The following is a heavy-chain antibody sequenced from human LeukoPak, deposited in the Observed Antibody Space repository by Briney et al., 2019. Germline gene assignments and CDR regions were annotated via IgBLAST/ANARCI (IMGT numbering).Heavy chain of an antibody. D-gene: IGHD2-2*01. J-gene: IGHJ6*03. Sequence: ASMKVSCKASGGTFSSYAISWVRQAPGQGLEWMGGIIPIFGTANYAQKFQGRVTITADESTSTAYMELSSLRSEDTAVYYCAREVQVVPAATHYYYYYMDAWGKGTTATVSS. CDR2: IIPIFGTA. V-gene: IGHV1-69*01. CDR1: GGTFSSYA. CDR3: AREVQVVPAATHYYYYYMDA.